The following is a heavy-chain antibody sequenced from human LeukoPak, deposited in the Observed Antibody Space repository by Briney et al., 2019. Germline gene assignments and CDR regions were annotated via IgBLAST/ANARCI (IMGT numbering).Heavy chain of an antibody. J-gene: IGHJ4*02. Sequence: ASVKVSCTTSGYTFTSNGITWVRQAPGQGLEWMGWISGYNGKTNYAQKLQGRGTMTTDTSTSTAYMELKSLRSDDTAVYFCARGGDSSGWEHWGQGTLVTVSS. CDR1: GYTFTSNG. CDR3: ARGGDSSGWEH. V-gene: IGHV1-18*01. D-gene: IGHD6-19*01. CDR2: ISGYNGKT.